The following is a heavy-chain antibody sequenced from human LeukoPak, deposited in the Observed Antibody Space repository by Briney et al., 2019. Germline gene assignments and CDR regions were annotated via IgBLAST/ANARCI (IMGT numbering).Heavy chain of an antibody. CDR3: ARPLRSHDYGGNWDY. J-gene: IGHJ4*02. CDR1: GYTFTSYY. Sequence: ASVKVSCKASGYTFTSYYMHWVRQAPGQGLEWMGIINPSGGSTSYAQKFQGRVTMTRDMSTSTVYMELSSLRSEDTAVYYCARPLRSHDYGGNWDYWGQGILVTVSS. V-gene: IGHV1-46*01. CDR2: INPSGGST. D-gene: IGHD4-23*01.